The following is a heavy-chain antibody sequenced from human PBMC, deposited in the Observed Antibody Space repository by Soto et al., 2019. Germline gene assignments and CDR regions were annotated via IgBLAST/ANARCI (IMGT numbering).Heavy chain of an antibody. CDR3: AKDKFPYYYDSSGYYPYYFDY. Sequence: PGGSLRLSCAASGFTFSSYAMSWARQAPGKGLEWVSAISGSGGSTYYADSVKGRFTISRDNSKNTLYLQMNSLRAEDTAVYYCAKDKFPYYYDSSGYYPYYFDYWGQGT. CDR2: ISGSGGST. CDR1: GFTFSSYA. D-gene: IGHD3-22*01. V-gene: IGHV3-23*01. J-gene: IGHJ4*02.